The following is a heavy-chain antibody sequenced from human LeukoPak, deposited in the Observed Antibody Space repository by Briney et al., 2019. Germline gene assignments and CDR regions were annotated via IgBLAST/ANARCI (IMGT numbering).Heavy chain of an antibody. D-gene: IGHD3-16*01. Sequence: SVKVSCKVSGFSFNNYAISWLRQAPGQGLEWMGGIIPILGTPNYAQKFQGRVTITADESTSTAYMELSSLRSEDTAVYYCAFGVGHAFDIWGPGTMVTVSS. CDR3: AFGVGHAFDI. CDR2: IIPILGTP. J-gene: IGHJ3*02. V-gene: IGHV1-69*13. CDR1: GFSFNNYA.